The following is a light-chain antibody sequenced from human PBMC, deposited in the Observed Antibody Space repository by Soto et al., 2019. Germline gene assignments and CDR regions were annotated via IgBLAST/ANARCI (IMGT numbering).Light chain of an antibody. CDR3: SSYTSSSTLYV. Sequence: LTQPASVSGSPGQSITISCTGTSSDVGGYNYVSWYQQHPGKAPKLMIYEVSNRPSGVSNRFSGSKSGNTASLTISGLQAEDEADYYCSSYTSSSTLYVFGTGTKVTVL. J-gene: IGLJ1*01. V-gene: IGLV2-14*01. CDR2: EVS. CDR1: SSDVGGYNY.